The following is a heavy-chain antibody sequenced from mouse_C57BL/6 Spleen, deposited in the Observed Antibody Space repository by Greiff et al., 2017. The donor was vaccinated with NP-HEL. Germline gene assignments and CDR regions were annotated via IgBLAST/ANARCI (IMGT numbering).Heavy chain of an antibody. CDR1: GYTFTDYN. J-gene: IGHJ3*01. V-gene: IGHV1-18*01. CDR3: ARRVDLAGYWFAY. Sequence: VQLQQSGPELVKPGASVKIPCKASGYTFTDYNMDWVKQSHGKSLEWIGDINPNNGGTIYNQKFKGKATLTVDKSSSTAYMELRSLTSEDTAVYYCARRVDLAGYWFAYWGQGTLVTVSA. CDR2: INPNNGGT. D-gene: IGHD3-2*02.